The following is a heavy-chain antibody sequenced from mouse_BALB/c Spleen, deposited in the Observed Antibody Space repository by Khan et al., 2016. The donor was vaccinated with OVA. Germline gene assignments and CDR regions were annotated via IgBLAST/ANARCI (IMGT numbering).Heavy chain of an antibody. CDR1: GYTFSSYA. D-gene: IGHD1-1*01. V-gene: IGHV5-6*01. CDR3: TRHNYGPFAY. CDR2: ISSGGDYI. Sequence: EVELVESGGDLVKPGGSLKLSCSASGYTFSSYAMSWVRQTPEKRLEWVATISSGGDYIYYPDTVKGRFTISRDTTKSTPYLQMSSLKSEDTAMYYCTRHNYGPFAYWGQGTLVTVSA. J-gene: IGHJ3*01.